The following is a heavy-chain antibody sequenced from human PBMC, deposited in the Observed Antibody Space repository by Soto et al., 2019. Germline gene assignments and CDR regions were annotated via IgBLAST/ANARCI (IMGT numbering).Heavy chain of an antibody. Sequence: ASVKVSCKASGYTFTSYGISWVRQAPGQGLEWMGWISAYNGNTNYAQKLQGRVTMTTDTSTSTPYMELRSLRSDDTAVYYCARDGLIAAAVFDYWGQGTLVTVSS. CDR1: GYTFTSYG. J-gene: IGHJ4*02. D-gene: IGHD6-13*01. CDR3: ARDGLIAAAVFDY. V-gene: IGHV1-18*01. CDR2: ISAYNGNT.